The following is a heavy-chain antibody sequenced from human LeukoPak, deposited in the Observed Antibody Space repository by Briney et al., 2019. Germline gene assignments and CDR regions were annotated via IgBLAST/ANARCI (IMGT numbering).Heavy chain of an antibody. D-gene: IGHD3-10*01. Sequence: PSQTLSLTCTVSGGSIGSGGYYWSWIRQHPGEGLEWIGYIYYSGSTYYNPSLKSRVTLSVDTSKNQFSLKLSSVTAADTAVYYCARGGSFGPSFDYWGQGTLVTVSS. CDR3: ARGGSFGPSFDY. J-gene: IGHJ4*02. V-gene: IGHV4-31*03. CDR1: GGSIGSGGYY. CDR2: IYYSGST.